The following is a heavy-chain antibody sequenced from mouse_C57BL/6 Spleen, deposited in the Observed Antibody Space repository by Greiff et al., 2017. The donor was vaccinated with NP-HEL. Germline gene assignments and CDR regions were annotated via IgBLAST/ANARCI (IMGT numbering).Heavy chain of an antibody. CDR2: IRNKANGYTT. V-gene: IGHV7-3*01. Sequence: EVQGVESGGGLVQPGGSLSLSCAASGFTFTDYYMSWVRQPPGKALEWLGFIRNKANGYTTEYSASVKGRFTISRDNSQSILYLQMNALRAEDSATYYCARSLPHDGYYPFDYWGQGTTLTVSS. CDR3: ARSLPHDGYYPFDY. CDR1: GFTFTDYY. J-gene: IGHJ2*01. D-gene: IGHD2-3*01.